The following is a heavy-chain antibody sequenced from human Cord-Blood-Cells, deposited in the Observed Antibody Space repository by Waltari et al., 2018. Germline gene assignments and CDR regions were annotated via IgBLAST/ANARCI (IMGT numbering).Heavy chain of an antibody. CDR1: GFTFSSYG. CDR3: ARDHTAAFDI. J-gene: IGHJ3*02. V-gene: IGHV3-33*01. CDR2: IWYDGSNK. Sequence: QVQLVESGGGVVQPGRSLRLSCAASGFTFSSYGMPWVRQAPGKGLEGVAVIWYDGSNKYYADSVKGRFTISRDNSKNTLYLQMNSLRAEDTAVYYCARDHTAAFDIWGQGTMVTVSS. D-gene: IGHD5-18*01.